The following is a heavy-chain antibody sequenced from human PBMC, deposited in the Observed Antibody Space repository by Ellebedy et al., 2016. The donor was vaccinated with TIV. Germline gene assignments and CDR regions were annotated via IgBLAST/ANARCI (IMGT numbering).Heavy chain of an antibody. CDR3: AKGGSKSGYSFDL. CDR2: ISDNGVIT. Sequence: PGGSLRLSCATSGFTFSSYAMSWVRQAPGKGLEWVSAISDNGVITKYADSVKGRFTISRDNSKNTLYLQMTSLRAEDTAVYYCAKGGSKSGYSFDLWGRGTLVTVSS. CDR1: GFTFSSYA. V-gene: IGHV3-23*01. D-gene: IGHD3-3*01. J-gene: IGHJ2*01.